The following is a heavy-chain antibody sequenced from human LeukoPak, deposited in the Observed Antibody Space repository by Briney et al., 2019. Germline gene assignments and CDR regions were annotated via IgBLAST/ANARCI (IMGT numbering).Heavy chain of an antibody. V-gene: IGHV1-2*02. J-gene: IGHJ4*02. Sequence: ASVKVSCKTSGYTFIGYYMQWLRQAPGQGLEWMGWINPNTGGTNYAQRFQGRVTMTRDTSISTAYMELRRLIYDDTAVYYCARVGYSSSGEIAYWGQGTLVTVSS. CDR2: INPNTGGT. CDR1: GYTFIGYY. CDR3: ARVGYSSSGEIAY. D-gene: IGHD6-6*01.